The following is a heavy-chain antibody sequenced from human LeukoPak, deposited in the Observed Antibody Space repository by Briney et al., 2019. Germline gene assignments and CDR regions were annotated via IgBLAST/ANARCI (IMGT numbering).Heavy chain of an antibody. CDR1: GFPFSSYA. V-gene: IGHV3-23*01. J-gene: IGHJ4*02. CDR2: ASGSGGST. CDR3: AKDLGSVVTPPSLDY. Sequence: GGSLRLSCAASGFPFSSYAMSWVRQAPGKGLEWVSSASGSGGSTYYADSVKGRFTISRDNSKNTLYLQMNSLRAEDTAVYYCAKDLGSVVTPPSLDYWGQGTLVTVSS. D-gene: IGHD4-23*01.